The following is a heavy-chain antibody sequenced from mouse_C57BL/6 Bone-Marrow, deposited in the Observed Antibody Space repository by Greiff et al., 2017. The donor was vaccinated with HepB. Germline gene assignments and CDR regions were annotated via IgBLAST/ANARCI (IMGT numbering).Heavy chain of an antibody. V-gene: IGHV7-3*01. CDR2: IRNKANGYTT. J-gene: IGHJ1*03. Sequence: EVQLVESGGGLVQPGGSLSLSCAASGFTFPDYYMSWVRQPPGKALEWLGFIRNKANGYTTEYSASVKGRFTISRDNSQSILYLQMNALRAEVSATYYFERYRDYSSIYYWYFDGWGTVTTVTVSS. CDR3: ERYRDYSSIYYWYFDG. CDR1: GFTFPDYY. D-gene: IGHD1-1*01.